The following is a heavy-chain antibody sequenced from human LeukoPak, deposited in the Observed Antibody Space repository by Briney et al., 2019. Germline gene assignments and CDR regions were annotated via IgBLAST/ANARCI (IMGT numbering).Heavy chain of an antibody. CDR3: AKDSEGYYDSSGYYSLGAFDI. D-gene: IGHD3-22*01. CDR1: GFTFSSYS. Sequence: PGGSLRLSCAASGFTFSSYSMNWVRQAPGKGLEWVSYISSSSSTIYYADSVKGRFTISRDNAKNSLYLQMNSLRAEDTAVYYCAKDSEGYYDSSGYYSLGAFDIWGQGTMVTVSS. J-gene: IGHJ3*02. CDR2: ISSSSSTI. V-gene: IGHV3-48*04.